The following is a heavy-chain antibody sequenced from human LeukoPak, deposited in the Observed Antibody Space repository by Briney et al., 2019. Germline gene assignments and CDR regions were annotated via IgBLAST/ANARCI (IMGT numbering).Heavy chain of an antibody. CDR1: GGSISSYY. D-gene: IGHD3-22*01. J-gene: IGHJ3*02. V-gene: IGHV4-59*01. CDR2: IYYSGST. CDR3: ARIRSHYYDSSGYYYLEAFDI. Sequence: SETLSLTCTVSGGSISSYYWSWIRQPPGKGLEWIGYIYYSGSTNYNPSLKSRVTISVDTSKNQFSLKLSSVTAADTAVYYCARIRSHYYDSSGYYYLEAFDIWGQGAMVTVSS.